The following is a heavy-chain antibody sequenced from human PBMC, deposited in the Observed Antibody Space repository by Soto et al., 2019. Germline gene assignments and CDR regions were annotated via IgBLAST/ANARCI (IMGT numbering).Heavy chain of an antibody. CDR3: AKNYYDSSGYVY. J-gene: IGHJ4*02. Sequence: SETLSLTCTVSGDSISSSYYYWVWIRQPPGKGLEWIASISYSGDTYYNPSLKSRVTISVDTSKNHFSLRLSSVTAADTAVYFRAKNYYDSSGYVYWGQGTLVTVSS. CDR1: GDSISSSYYY. D-gene: IGHD3-22*01. V-gene: IGHV4-39*02. CDR2: ISYSGDT.